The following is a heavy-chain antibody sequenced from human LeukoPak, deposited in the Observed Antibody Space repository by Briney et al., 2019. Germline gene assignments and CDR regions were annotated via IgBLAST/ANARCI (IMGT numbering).Heavy chain of an antibody. Sequence: PGGSLRLSCAASGFDVGRNYMTWVRQAPGKGLEWVSFIYSGGATYYADSVRGRFTIPRDSSKNTLHLQMNSLRVEDTAVYYCARVPGYSWGQGTLVTVSS. V-gene: IGHV3-53*01. CDR1: GFDVGRNY. J-gene: IGHJ4*02. CDR3: ARVPGYS. D-gene: IGHD6-13*01. CDR2: IYSGGAT.